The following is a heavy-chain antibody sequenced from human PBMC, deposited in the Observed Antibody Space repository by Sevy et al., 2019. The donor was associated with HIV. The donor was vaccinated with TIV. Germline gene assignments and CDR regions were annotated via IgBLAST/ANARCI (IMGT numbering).Heavy chain of an antibody. CDR1: GFTFSESW. J-gene: IGHJ4*02. D-gene: IGHD3-3*01. Sequence: GGSLRLSCAASGFTFSESWMHWVRQAPGKGLEWVANIKQDGNEKYYVDSVKGRFTISRDNAKNSLYLQMNSLRDDDTAVYYCATFSVGYWGQGTLVTVSS. CDR2: IKQDGNEK. V-gene: IGHV3-7*01. CDR3: ATFSVGY.